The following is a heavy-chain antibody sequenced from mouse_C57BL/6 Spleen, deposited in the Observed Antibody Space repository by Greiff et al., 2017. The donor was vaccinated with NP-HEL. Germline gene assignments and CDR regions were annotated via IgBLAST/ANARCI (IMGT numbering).Heavy chain of an antibody. CDR2: ISSGGDCT. Sequence: DVMLVESGAGLVKPGGSLKLSCAASGFTFSSYAMSWVRQTPEKRLEWVAYISSGGDCTNYADTVKGRCTISIDNARNTLYMQMSSLKSEDTAMYYCTRYRDYSHGAMDYWGQGTSVTVSS. V-gene: IGHV5-9-1*02. CDR1: GFTFSSYA. D-gene: IGHD2-12*01. J-gene: IGHJ4*01. CDR3: TRYRDYSHGAMDY.